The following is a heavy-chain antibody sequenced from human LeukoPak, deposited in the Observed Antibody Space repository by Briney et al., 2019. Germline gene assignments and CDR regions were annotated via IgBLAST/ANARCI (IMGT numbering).Heavy chain of an antibody. Sequence: GGSLRLSCAASGFTFSSCAMNWVRQAPGKGLEWVSYISSSGSTIYYADSVKGRFTISRDNAKNSLYLQMNSLRAEDTAVYYCAELGITMIGGVWGKGTTVTISS. J-gene: IGHJ6*04. CDR1: GFTFSSCA. CDR3: AELGITMIGGV. D-gene: IGHD3-10*02. CDR2: ISSSGSTI. V-gene: IGHV3-48*03.